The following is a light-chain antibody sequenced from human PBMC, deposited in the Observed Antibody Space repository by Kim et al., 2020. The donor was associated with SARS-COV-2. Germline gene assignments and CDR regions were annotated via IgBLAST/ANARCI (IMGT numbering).Light chain of an antibody. CDR2: LEGSGAY. J-gene: IGLJ3*02. V-gene: IGLV4-60*03. CDR3: ETWDSNTWV. Sequence: QLVLTQSSSASASLGSSVKLTCTLSSGHSTYIIAWHQQQPGKAPRYLMKLEGSGAYNKGSGVPDRFSGSSSGADRYLTISNLQSEDEADYYSETWDSNTWVFGGGTQLTVL. CDR1: SGHSTYI.